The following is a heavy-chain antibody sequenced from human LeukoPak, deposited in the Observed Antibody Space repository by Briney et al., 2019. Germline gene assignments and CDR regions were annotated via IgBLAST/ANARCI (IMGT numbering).Heavy chain of an antibody. J-gene: IGHJ3*02. Sequence: SETLSLTCAVYGGSFSGYYWSWIRQPPGKGLEWIGEINHSGSTNYNPSLKSRVTISVDTSKNQFSLKLSSVTAADTAVYYCARIKEDTAAFDIWGQGTMVTVSS. CDR2: INHSGST. D-gene: IGHD5-18*01. CDR1: GGSFSGYY. V-gene: IGHV4-34*01. CDR3: ARIKEDTAAFDI.